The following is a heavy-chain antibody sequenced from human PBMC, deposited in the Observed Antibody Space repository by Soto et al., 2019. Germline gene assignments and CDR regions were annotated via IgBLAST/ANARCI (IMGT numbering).Heavy chain of an antibody. Sequence: GASVKVSCKASGYTFTSYAMHWVRQAPGQRLEWMGWINAGNGNTKYSQKFQGRVTITRDTSASTAYMELSSLRSEDTAVYYCARDIVVVVAAIRRDAFDIWGQGTMVTVSS. CDR1: GYTFTSYA. CDR3: ARDIVVVVAAIRRDAFDI. CDR2: INAGNGNT. D-gene: IGHD2-15*01. V-gene: IGHV1-3*01. J-gene: IGHJ3*02.